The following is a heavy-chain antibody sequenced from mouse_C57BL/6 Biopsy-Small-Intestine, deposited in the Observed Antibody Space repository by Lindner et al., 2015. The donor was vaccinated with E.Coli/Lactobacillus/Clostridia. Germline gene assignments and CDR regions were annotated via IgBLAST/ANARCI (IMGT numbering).Heavy chain of an antibody. D-gene: IGHD1-1*01. CDR1: GYTFTNCW. J-gene: IGHJ1*03. Sequence: VQLQESGAELAKPGASVKLSCKASGYTFTNCWMHWVKQRPGQGLEWIGYFNPTNDYTKYNQKFKDKATLTADKSSSTAYMQLSSLTYEDSAVYYCARIYEGWYFDVWGTGTTVTVSS. CDR3: ARIYEGWYFDV. V-gene: IGHV1-7*01. CDR2: FNPTNDYT.